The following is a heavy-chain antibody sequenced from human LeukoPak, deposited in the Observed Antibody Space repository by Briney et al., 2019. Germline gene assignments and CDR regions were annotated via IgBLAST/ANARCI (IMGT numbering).Heavy chain of an antibody. CDR2: IKGRTYSETA. J-gene: IGHJ4*02. CDR1: GLTFRDAW. V-gene: IGHV3-15*01. CDR3: AWMATVLSVDV. Sequence: GGSLRLSCVVSGLTFRDAWISWVRPAPGKGLEWIGRIKGRTYSETADFAAPVKGRFTLSRDDSKNTVYLQMNSLNTEDTAMYFCAWMATVLSVDVWGQGTLVTVSS. D-gene: IGHD5-24*01.